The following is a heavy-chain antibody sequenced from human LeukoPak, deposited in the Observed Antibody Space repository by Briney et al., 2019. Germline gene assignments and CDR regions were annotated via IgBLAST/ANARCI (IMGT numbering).Heavy chain of an antibody. J-gene: IGHJ4*02. V-gene: IGHV3-30-3*01. CDR3: ARDGGYCSTITCPSTTPFDY. D-gene: IGHD2-2*01. Sequence: GGSLRLSCAASGFTFSGYPIHWVRQAPGKGLEWVAVISYDGSNKYYADSVKGRFTISRDNSKNTLYLQMNSLRAEDTAVYYCARDGGYCSTITCPSTTPFDYWGQGTLVTVSS. CDR2: ISYDGSNK. CDR1: GFTFSGYP.